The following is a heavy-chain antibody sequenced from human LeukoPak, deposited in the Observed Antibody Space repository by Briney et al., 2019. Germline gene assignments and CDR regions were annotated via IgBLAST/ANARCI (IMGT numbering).Heavy chain of an antibody. V-gene: IGHV4-4*02. Sequence: SETLSLTCAVSGGSISSSNWWSWVRPPPGKGLEWIGEIYHSGSTNYNPSLKSRVTISVDKSKNQFSLKLSSVTAADTAVYYCASLTTGYDYGDYVPGYWGQGTLVTVSS. D-gene: IGHD4-17*01. CDR2: IYHSGST. CDR3: ASLTTGYDYGDYVPGY. CDR1: GGSISSSNW. J-gene: IGHJ4*02.